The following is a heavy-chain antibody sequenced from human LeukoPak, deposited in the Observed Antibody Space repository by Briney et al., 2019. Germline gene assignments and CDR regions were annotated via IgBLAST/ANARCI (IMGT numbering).Heavy chain of an antibody. J-gene: IGHJ4*02. CDR2: INPNSGGT. D-gene: IGHD3-22*01. V-gene: IGHV1-2*02. CDR3: ASTRWYYYDSLRIDY. Sequence: ASVKVSCKASGYTFTGHHLHWVRQAPGQGLEWMGWINPNSGGTNYAQKFQGRVTMTRDTSISTAYMELSRLRSDDTAVYYCASTRWYYYDSLRIDYWGQGTLVTVSS. CDR1: GYTFTGHH.